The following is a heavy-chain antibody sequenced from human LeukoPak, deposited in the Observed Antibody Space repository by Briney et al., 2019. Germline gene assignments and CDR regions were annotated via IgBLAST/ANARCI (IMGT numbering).Heavy chain of an antibody. CDR3: ARGGFVNKLELAY. D-gene: IGHD1-7*01. CDR2: INPNSGGT. Sequence: ASVKVSCKASGYTFTGYYMHWVRQAPGQGLEWMGWINPNSGGTNYAQKVQGRVTMTRDTSISTAYMELSRLRSDDTAVYYCARGGFVNKLELAYWGQGTLVTVSS. CDR1: GYTFTGYY. V-gene: IGHV1-2*02. J-gene: IGHJ4*02.